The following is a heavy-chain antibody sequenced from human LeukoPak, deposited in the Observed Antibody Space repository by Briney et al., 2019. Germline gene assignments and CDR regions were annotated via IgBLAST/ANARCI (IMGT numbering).Heavy chain of an antibody. CDR2: IYTSGST. Sequence: SETLSLTCTVSGGSISSYYWSWIRQPAGKGLEWVGRIYTSGSTNYNPSLKSRVTMSVDTSKNQFSLKLSSVTAADTAVYYCAREGQPEDYFDYWGQGTLVTVSS. D-gene: IGHD1-14*01. CDR3: AREGQPEDYFDY. V-gene: IGHV4-4*07. J-gene: IGHJ4*02. CDR1: GGSISSYY.